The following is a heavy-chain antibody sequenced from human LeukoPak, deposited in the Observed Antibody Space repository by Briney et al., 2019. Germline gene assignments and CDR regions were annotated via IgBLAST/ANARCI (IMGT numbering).Heavy chain of an antibody. CDR1: GGSISSYY. Sequence: SETLSLTCTVSGGSISSYYWSWIRQPPGKGLEWIGYIYSSGSTNNSPSLKSRVTISVDTSTNQISLKLSSVTAADTAVYYCARGYYHFDYWGQGTLVTVSS. CDR3: ARGYYHFDY. D-gene: IGHD2-21*01. V-gene: IGHV4-59*01. J-gene: IGHJ4*02. CDR2: IYSSGST.